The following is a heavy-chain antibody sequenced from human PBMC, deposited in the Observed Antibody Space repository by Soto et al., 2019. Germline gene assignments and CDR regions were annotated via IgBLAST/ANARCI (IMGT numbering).Heavy chain of an antibody. CDR2: IYYSGST. J-gene: IGHJ6*02. Sequence: QLQLQESGPGLVKPSETLSLTCTVSGGSISSSSYYWGWIRQPPGKGLEWIGSIYYSGSTYYNPSLKSRVTISVDTSKNQFSLKLSSVTAADTAVYYCARLGWAVTGLGYYYGMDVWGQGTTVTVSS. CDR1: GGSISSSSYY. D-gene: IGHD2-21*02. CDR3: ARLGWAVTGLGYYYGMDV. V-gene: IGHV4-39*01.